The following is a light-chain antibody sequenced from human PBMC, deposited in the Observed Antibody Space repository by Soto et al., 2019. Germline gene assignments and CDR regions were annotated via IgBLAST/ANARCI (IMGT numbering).Light chain of an antibody. CDR3: QQSFNAPLT. Sequence: DIQMTQSPSSLSASVGDRVTITCRASQRISNYLNWYQQKPGKAPKLLIYGASSLQSGVPSRFNGSGSGTHFTLTISSLLPEDFATYYFQQSFNAPLTFGGGPKVEIK. V-gene: IGKV1-39*01. J-gene: IGKJ4*01. CDR1: QRISNY. CDR2: GAS.